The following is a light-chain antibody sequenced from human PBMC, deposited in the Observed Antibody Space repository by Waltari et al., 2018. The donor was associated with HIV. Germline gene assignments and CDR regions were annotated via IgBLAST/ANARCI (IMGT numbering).Light chain of an antibody. J-gene: IGKJ5*01. CDR2: EVS. CDR1: QSLLHSDGNTY. Sequence: DIVMTQTPLSLSVPPGRPASISCMSTQSLLHSDGNTYLYWYLQKAGQPPQLLIYEVSNRFSGVPDRFSGSGSGTYFTLEISRVEAEDVGVYYCMQSTQLPITFGQGTRLEIK. CDR3: MQSTQLPIT. V-gene: IGKV2D-29*01.